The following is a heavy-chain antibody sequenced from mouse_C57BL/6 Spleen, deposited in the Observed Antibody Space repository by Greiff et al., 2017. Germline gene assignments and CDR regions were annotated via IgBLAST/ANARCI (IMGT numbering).Heavy chain of an antibody. V-gene: IGHV3-6*01. CDR2: ISYDGSN. D-gene: IGHD1-1*01. CDR3: ASDYGCSPEAWFAY. J-gene: IGHJ3*01. CDR1: GYSITSGYY. Sequence: ESGPGLVKPSQSLSLTCSVTGYSITSGYYWNWIRQFPGNKLEWMGYISYDGSNNYNPSLKNRISITRDTSKNQFFLKLNSVTTEDTATDYCASDYGCSPEAWFAYWGQGTLVTVSA.